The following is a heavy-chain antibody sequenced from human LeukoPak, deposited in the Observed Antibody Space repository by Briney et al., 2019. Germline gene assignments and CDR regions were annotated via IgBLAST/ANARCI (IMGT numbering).Heavy chain of an antibody. D-gene: IGHD3-3*01. J-gene: IGHJ3*02. V-gene: IGHV3-7*01. CDR3: ASGSPYYDFWSGYYLDAFDI. Sequence: SWVRQAPGKGLEWVANIKQDGSEKYYVDSVKGRFTISRDNAKNSLYLQMNSLRAEDTAVYYCASGSPYYDFWSGYYLDAFDIWGQGTMVTVSS. CDR2: IKQDGSEK.